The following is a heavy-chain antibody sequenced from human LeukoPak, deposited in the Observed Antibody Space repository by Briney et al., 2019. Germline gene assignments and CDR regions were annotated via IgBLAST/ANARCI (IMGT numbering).Heavy chain of an antibody. D-gene: IGHD2-15*01. Sequence: GESLKISCKGSGYSFTSYWIGWVRQMPGKGLEWMGIIYPGDSDTRSSPSCQGQVTISAAKSISTAYLQWSSMKASDTAMYYCARLVVVVVAATHWFDPWGQGTLVTVSS. V-gene: IGHV5-51*01. J-gene: IGHJ5*02. CDR2: IYPGDSDT. CDR1: GYSFTSYW. CDR3: ARLVVVVVAATHWFDP.